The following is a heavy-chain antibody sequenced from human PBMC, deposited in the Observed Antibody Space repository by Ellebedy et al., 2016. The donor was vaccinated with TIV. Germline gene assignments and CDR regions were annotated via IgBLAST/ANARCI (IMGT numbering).Heavy chain of an antibody. CDR2: IRQEGDEI. J-gene: IGHJ5*02. CDR1: GFNFRSYW. D-gene: IGHD4-17*01. V-gene: IGHV3-7*01. Sequence: GGSLRLSCAASGFNFRSYWMTWVRQAPGKGLEWVAKIRQEGDEIYYVESVKGRFTISRDNAKNSLFLQMNSLRVEDTAVYYCARRASYGDYAVQVKPWFGPWGQGTLVTVSS. CDR3: ARRASYGDYAVQVKPWFGP.